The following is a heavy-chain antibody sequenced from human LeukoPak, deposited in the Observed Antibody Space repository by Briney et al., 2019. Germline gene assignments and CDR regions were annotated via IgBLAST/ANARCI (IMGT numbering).Heavy chain of an antibody. J-gene: IGHJ4*02. CDR1: GDSVSSNSAV. CDR2: TYYRSKWYY. Sequence: SQTLSLTCAISGDSVSSNSAVWNWIRQSPSRGFEWLGRTYYRSKWYYDYAMSVKSRININPDTSKNQFSLQLNSVTPEDTAVYYCGREAAAGWVEDWGQGTLVTVSP. CDR3: GREAAAGWVED. D-gene: IGHD6-13*01. V-gene: IGHV6-1*01.